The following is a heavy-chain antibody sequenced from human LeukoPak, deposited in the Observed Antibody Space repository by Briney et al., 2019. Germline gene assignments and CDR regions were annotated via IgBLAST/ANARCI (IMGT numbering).Heavy chain of an antibody. CDR3: AREVYCSGGSCYSSYYYYGMDV. Sequence: GGSLRLSCAASGFTFTSFGMNWVRQAPGKGLEWVSYISSTSRTIYYADSVKGRFTISRDNSKNTLYLQMNSLRAEDTAVYYSAREVYCSGGSCYSSYYYYGMDVWGQGTTVTVSS. CDR2: ISSTSRTI. V-gene: IGHV3-48*01. J-gene: IGHJ6*02. D-gene: IGHD2-15*01. CDR1: GFTFTSFG.